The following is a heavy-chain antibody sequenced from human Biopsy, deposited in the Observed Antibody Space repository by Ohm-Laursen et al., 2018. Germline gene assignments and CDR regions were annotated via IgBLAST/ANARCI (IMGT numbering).Heavy chain of an antibody. Sequence: SVKVSCKASGGTFSNYAISWVRQAPREGLEWMGGIIAVSGLVNYAPKFQGRVSITADKSTTTAYMELSNLKSEDTAVYYCATPFQYYDSWGGYPPFDHWGQGTLVTVSS. CDR1: GGTFSNYA. D-gene: IGHD3-3*01. CDR2: IIAVSGLV. CDR3: ATPFQYYDSWGGYPPFDH. J-gene: IGHJ4*02. V-gene: IGHV1-69*10.